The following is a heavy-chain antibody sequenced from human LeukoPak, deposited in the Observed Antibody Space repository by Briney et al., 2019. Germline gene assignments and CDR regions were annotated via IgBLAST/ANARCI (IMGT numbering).Heavy chain of an antibody. Sequence: PSETLYLTCTVSGGSISSYYWSWIRQPPGKGLEWIGYIYYSGSTNYNPSLKSRVTISVDTSKNQFSLKLSSVTAADTAVYYCARRVLGFWFDPWGQGTLVTVSS. CDR1: GGSISSYY. J-gene: IGHJ5*02. CDR3: ARRVLGFWFDP. CDR2: IYYSGST. D-gene: IGHD2-15*01. V-gene: IGHV4-59*08.